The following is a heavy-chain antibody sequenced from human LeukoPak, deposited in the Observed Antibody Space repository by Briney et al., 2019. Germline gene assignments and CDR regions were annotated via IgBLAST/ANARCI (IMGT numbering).Heavy chain of an antibody. D-gene: IGHD2-15*01. CDR2: ISYDGSNK. V-gene: IGHV3-30-3*01. Sequence: GGSLRLSCAASGFTFSSYAMHWVSQAPGKGLEWVAVISYDGSNKYYADSVKGRFTISRDNSKNTLYLQMNSLRAEDTAVYYCARGGRAAGVDYWGQGTLVTVSS. CDR3: ARGGRAAGVDY. CDR1: GFTFSSYA. J-gene: IGHJ4*02.